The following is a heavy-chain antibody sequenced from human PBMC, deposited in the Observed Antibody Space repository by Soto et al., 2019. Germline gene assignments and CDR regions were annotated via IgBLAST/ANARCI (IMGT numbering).Heavy chain of an antibody. CDR3: TPDRLWFGESNYYYYGMDV. V-gene: IGHV3-15*01. J-gene: IGHJ6*02. CDR1: GFTFSNAW. Sequence: EVQLVESGGGLVKPGGSLRLSCAASGFTFSNAWMSRVRQAPGKGLEWVGRIKSKTDGGTTDYAAPVKGRFTISRDDSKNTLYLQMNSLKTEDTAVYYCTPDRLWFGESNYYYYGMDVWGQGTTVTVSS. CDR2: IKSKTDGGTT. D-gene: IGHD3-10*01.